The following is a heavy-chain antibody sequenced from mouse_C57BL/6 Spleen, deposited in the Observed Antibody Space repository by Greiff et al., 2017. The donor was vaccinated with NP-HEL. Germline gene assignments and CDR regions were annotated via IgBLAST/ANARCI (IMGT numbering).Heavy chain of an antibody. V-gene: IGHV1-22*01. CDR3: ARTDPYFDY. J-gene: IGHJ2*01. CDR2: INPNNGGT. CDR1: GYTFTSYW. Sequence: EVQLQQPGAELVKPGASVKLSCKASGYTFTSYWMHWVKQRPGQGLEWIGYINPNNGGTSYNQKFKGKATLTVNKSSSTAYMELRSLTSEDSAVYYCARTDPYFDYWGQGTTLTVSS.